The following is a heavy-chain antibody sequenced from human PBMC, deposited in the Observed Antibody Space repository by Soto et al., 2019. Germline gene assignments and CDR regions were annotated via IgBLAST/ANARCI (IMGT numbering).Heavy chain of an antibody. CDR2: ITWNSGTI. J-gene: IGHJ4*02. D-gene: IGHD3-10*01. Sequence: EVQLVESGGGLVQPGRSLRLSCAASGFTFGDYAMHWVRQIPGKGLEWVSTITWNSGTIDYADSVKGRFTISRDNAKSSLYLQMHSLRTDDTALYSCAKDREFGDLLTREFDSWGQGTLVTVSS. CDR3: AKDREFGDLLTREFDS. CDR1: GFTFGDYA. V-gene: IGHV3-9*01.